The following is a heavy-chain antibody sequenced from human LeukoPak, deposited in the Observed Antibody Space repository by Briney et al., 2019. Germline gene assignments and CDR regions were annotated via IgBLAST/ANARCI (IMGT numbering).Heavy chain of an antibody. CDR2: ISSSSSYI. V-gene: IGHV3-21*04. J-gene: IGHJ6*03. Sequence: GGSLRLSCAASGFTFSSYSMNWVRQAPGKGLEWVSSISSSSSYIYYADSVKGRFTISRDNAKNSLYLQMNSLRAEDTALYYCARDPHPVGANVAFYYYMDVWGKGTTVTVSS. D-gene: IGHD1-26*01. CDR1: GFTFSSYS. CDR3: ARDPHPVGANVAFYYYMDV.